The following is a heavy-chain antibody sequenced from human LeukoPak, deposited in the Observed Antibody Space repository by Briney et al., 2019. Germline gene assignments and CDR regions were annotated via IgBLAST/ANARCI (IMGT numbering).Heavy chain of an antibody. Sequence: PGGSLRLSCAASGFTFSSYAMSWVRQAPGKGLEWVSAISGSGGSTYYADSVKGRFTISRDNSKNTLYLQMNSLRAEDTAVYYCARGLGFGKRGQQLVGFDYWGQGTLVTVSS. V-gene: IGHV3-23*01. CDR3: ARGLGFGKRGQQLVGFDY. CDR2: ISGSGGST. J-gene: IGHJ4*02. CDR1: GFTFSSYA. D-gene: IGHD6-13*01.